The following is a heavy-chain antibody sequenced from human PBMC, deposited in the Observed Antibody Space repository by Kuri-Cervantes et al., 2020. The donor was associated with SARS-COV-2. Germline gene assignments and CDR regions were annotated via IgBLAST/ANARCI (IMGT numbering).Heavy chain of an antibody. CDR3: AGIAAADPYYYYGMDV. J-gene: IGHJ6*02. CDR1: GGSISSSNW. CDR2: IYHSGST. D-gene: IGHD6-13*01. V-gene: IGHV4-4*02. Sequence: SETLSLTCTVSGGSISSSNWWSWVRQPPGKGPEWIGEIYHSGSTNYNPSLKSRVTISVDKSKNQFSLKLSSVTAADTAVYYCAGIAAADPYYYYGMDVWGQGTTVTVSS.